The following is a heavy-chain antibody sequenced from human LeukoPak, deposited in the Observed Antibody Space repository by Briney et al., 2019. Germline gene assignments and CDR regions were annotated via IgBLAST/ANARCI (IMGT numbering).Heavy chain of an antibody. Sequence: PGGSLRLSCAASGFTVSTNCMTWVRQAPGKGLEWVSTIYSGGTTYYADSVKGRFTISRDNSKNTLYLHMNTLRAEDTAVYYCARLGRVNYFDYWGQGTLVTVSS. D-gene: IGHD1-26*01. V-gene: IGHV3-53*01. CDR1: GFTVSTNC. CDR3: ARLGRVNYFDY. CDR2: IYSGGTT. J-gene: IGHJ4*02.